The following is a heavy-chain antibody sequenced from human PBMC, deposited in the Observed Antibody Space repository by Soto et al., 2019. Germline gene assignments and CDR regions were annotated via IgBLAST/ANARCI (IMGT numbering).Heavy chain of an antibody. J-gene: IGHJ4*02. V-gene: IGHV3-11*01. CDR3: ARTRQSCSSSRCHDVYFDY. D-gene: IGHD2-2*01. CDR2: ISHHSLTV. Sequence: PGGSLRLSCAASGFSFSDSYMAWIRQTPGKGLEWVSYISHHSLTVYTAHSVKGRFSISRDNAMNSLYLQMDSLRAEDTAVYYCARTRQSCSSSRCHDVYFDYWGRGTLVTVSS. CDR1: GFSFSDSY.